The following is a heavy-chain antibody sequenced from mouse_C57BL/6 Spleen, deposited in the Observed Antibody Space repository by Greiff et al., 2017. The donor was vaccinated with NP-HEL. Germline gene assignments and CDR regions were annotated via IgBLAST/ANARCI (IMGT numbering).Heavy chain of an antibody. CDR1: GYTFTSYW. D-gene: IGHD3-2*02. CDR3: ARGGSGTGYFDY. J-gene: IGHJ2*01. Sequence: QVQLQQPGAELVKPGASVKLSCKASGYTFTSYWMQWVKQRPGQGLEWIGEIDPSDSYTNYTPKFKGKATLTVDTSSSTAYMQLSSLTSEDSAVYYCARGGSGTGYFDYWGQGTTLTVSS. CDR2: IDPSDSYT. V-gene: IGHV1-50*01.